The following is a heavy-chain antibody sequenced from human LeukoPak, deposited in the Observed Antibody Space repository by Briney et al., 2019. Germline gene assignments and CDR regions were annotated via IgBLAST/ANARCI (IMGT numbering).Heavy chain of an antibody. D-gene: IGHD5-18*01. J-gene: IGHJ4*02. Sequence: GGSLRLSCAASGFTFSNYWMHWVRHAPGKGLVWVSRIKTDGSSTFYADSVKDRFTISRDNAKNTMYLQMNSQRVEDTAVYYCVSDTALGYWGQGTLVTVPS. CDR2: IKTDGSST. V-gene: IGHV3-74*01. CDR1: GFTFSNYW. CDR3: VSDTALGY.